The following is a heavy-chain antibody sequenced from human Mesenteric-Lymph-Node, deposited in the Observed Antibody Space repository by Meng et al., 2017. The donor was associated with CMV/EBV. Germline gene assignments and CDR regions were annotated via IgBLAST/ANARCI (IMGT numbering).Heavy chain of an antibody. J-gene: IGHJ6*02. CDR3: ARDTLTTVTTIPHHGMDV. CDR2: ISPTSSFI. CDR1: GFIFSDYA. Sequence: GESLKISRGASGFIFSDYAMNWVRQTPGKGLEWVSYISPTSSFIFYADSVKGRFTISRDNAKNSLYLQMNSLRAEDTAVYYCARDTLTTVTTIPHHGMDVWGQGTTVTVSS. V-gene: IGHV3-21*05. D-gene: IGHD4-11*01.